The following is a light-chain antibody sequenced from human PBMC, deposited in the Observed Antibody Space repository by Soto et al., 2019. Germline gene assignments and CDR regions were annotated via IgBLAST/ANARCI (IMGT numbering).Light chain of an antibody. V-gene: IGLV2-14*03. Sequence: QSVLTQPASVSDSPGQSITISCIGTSSDIGCSDHVSWHQQQPGRAPKLIIYDVYNRPSGVSHRFDGPKTCNTASLIISWLQAEDEADYYCSSYTSTTSYVFGSGTKLTVL. J-gene: IGLJ1*01. CDR3: SSYTSTTSYV. CDR1: SSDIGCSDH. CDR2: DVY.